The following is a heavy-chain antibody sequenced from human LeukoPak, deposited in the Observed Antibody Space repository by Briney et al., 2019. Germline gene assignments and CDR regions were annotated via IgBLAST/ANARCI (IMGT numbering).Heavy chain of an antibody. V-gene: IGHV4-59*01. D-gene: IGHD3-9*01. Sequence: SETLSLTCTVSGGSISGYYWSWVRQSPEKGLESIGFIYSTGSTSYNPSLTSRVTISTDTSQNQFSLRLTSVTAADTAVYYCARDLYYFDWLGVSYYMDVWGNGTTVTISS. CDR1: GGSISGYY. J-gene: IGHJ6*03. CDR2: IYSTGST. CDR3: ARDLYYFDWLGVSYYMDV.